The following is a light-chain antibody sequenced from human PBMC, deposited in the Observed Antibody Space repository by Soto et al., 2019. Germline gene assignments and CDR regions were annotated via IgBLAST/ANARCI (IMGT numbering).Light chain of an antibody. V-gene: IGLV4-69*01. Sequence: QLVLTQSPSASASLGASVKVTCTLSSGHSSYAIAWHQQQPQKGPRFLMKLNSDGSHVKGDGIPDRFSGSISGAERYLIISSLQSDDEGDYYCQVWGTYSQRMFGGGTKVTVL. CDR2: LNSDGSH. J-gene: IGLJ3*02. CDR1: SGHSSYA. CDR3: QVWGTYSQRM.